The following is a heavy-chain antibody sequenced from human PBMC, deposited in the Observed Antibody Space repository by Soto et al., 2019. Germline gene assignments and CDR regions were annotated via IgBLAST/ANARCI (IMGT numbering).Heavy chain of an antibody. D-gene: IGHD3-22*01. V-gene: IGHV3-7*01. CDR1: GFTFSSYW. J-gene: IGHJ4*02. CDR2: IKQDGSEK. Sequence: PGGSLRLSCAASGFTFSSYWMSWVRQAPGKGLEWVANIKQDGSEKYYVDSVKGRFTISRDNAKNSLYLQMNSLRAEDTAVYYCARVLNPKYYYDSSGYYQFDYWGQGTLVTVSS. CDR3: ARVLNPKYYYDSSGYYQFDY.